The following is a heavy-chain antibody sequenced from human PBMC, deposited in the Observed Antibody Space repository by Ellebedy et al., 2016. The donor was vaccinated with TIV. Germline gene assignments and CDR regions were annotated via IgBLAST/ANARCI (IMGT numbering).Heavy chain of an antibody. CDR3: AREGASAGADYFDY. D-gene: IGHD1-26*01. Sequence: AASVKVSCKVSGFTFTSYYIHWVRQAPGQGLEWMGRVNPGGGRTKFAPNFQGRLTMTRETSTSEVYMEVRSLRSDDTAVYYCAREGASAGADYFDYWGQGTLVIVSS. J-gene: IGHJ4*02. CDR1: GFTFTSYY. V-gene: IGHV1-46*01. CDR2: VNPGGGRT.